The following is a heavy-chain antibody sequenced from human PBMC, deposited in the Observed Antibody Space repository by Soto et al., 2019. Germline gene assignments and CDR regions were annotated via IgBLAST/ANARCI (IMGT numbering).Heavy chain of an antibody. CDR1: GYSFSTYC. J-gene: IGHJ4*02. Sequence: XDALKPSWKSSGYSFSTYCISLVLQMPGKGLEWMGRIDPSDSYTKYSPSFQGHVTISADKSISTAYLQWSSLKASDTAMYYCERGIYNSAVVFDYWGQGTLVTVSS. V-gene: IGHV5-10-1*01. CDR3: ERGIYNSAVVFDY. CDR2: IDPSDSYT. D-gene: IGHD3-22*01.